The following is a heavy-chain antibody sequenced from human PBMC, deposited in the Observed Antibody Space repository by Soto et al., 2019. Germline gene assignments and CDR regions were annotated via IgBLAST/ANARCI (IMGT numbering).Heavy chain of an antibody. D-gene: IGHD3-22*01. Sequence: ASVKVSCKAPGYTFTSYYMHWVRQAPGQGLEWMGIINPSGGSTSYAQKFQGRVTMTRDTSTSTVYMELSSLRSEDTAVYYCARDYYDHHYGMDVWGQGSTVTVSS. CDR2: INPSGGST. CDR1: GYTFTSYY. CDR3: ARDYYDHHYGMDV. J-gene: IGHJ6*02. V-gene: IGHV1-46*01.